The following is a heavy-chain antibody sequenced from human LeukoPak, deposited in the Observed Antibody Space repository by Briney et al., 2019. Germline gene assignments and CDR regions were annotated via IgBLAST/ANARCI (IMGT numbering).Heavy chain of an antibody. CDR2: IYYSGST. CDR3: ARAPTQDFGLGVFDP. J-gene: IGHJ5*02. D-gene: IGHD3-16*01. Sequence: PSETLSLTCTVSGGSISSHYWSWIRQPPGKGLEWIGYIYYSGSTNYNPSLKSRVTISVDTSKNQFSLKLSSVTAADTAVYYCARAPTQDFGLGVFDPWGQGTLVTVSS. V-gene: IGHV4-59*11. CDR1: GGSISSHY.